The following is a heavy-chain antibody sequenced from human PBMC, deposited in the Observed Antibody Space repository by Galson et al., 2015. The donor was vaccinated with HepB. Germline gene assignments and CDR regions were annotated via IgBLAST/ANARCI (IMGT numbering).Heavy chain of an antibody. D-gene: IGHD3-16*02. J-gene: IGHJ6*02. Sequence: SLRLSCAASGFTFSSYGMHWVRQAPGKGLEWVAVIWYDGSNKYYADSVKGRFTISRDNSKNTLYLQMNSLRAEDTAVYNCARERTGHYYDYVWGSYRYPRRPYYYYGMDVWGQGTTVTVSS. CDR1: GFTFSSYG. CDR3: ARERTGHYYDYVWGSYRYPRRPYYYYGMDV. V-gene: IGHV3-33*01. CDR2: IWYDGSNK.